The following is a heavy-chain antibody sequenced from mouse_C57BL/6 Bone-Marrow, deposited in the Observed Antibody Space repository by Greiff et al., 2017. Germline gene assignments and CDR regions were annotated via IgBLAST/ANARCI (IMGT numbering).Heavy chain of an antibody. D-gene: IGHD1-1*01. V-gene: IGHV14-4*01. J-gene: IGHJ2*01. CDR1: GFNIKDDY. Sequence: EVQLQQSGAELVRPGASVKLSCTASGFNIKDDYMHWVKQRPEQGLEWIGWIDPGNGYTEYAQKFQGKATLTADTSSNTAYLQLSSLAYEDTAVYYCATQDYYTCYFDYWGQGTTLTVSS. CDR3: ATQDYYTCYFDY. CDR2: IDPGNGYT.